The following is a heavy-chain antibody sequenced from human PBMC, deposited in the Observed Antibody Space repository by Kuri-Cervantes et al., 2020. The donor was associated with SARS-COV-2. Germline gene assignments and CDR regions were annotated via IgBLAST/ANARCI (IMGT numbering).Heavy chain of an antibody. J-gene: IGHJ4*02. V-gene: IGHV3-15*01. D-gene: IGHD3-3*01. Sequence: GESLKISCTASGFTFGDYAMSWFRQAPGKGLEWVGRIKSKTDGGTTDYAAPVKGRFTISRDDSKNTLYLQMNSLKTEDTAVYYCTTDWGFLEWLSYDYWGQGTLVTVSS. CDR3: TTDWGFLEWLSYDY. CDR1: GFTFGDYA. CDR2: IKSKTDGGTT.